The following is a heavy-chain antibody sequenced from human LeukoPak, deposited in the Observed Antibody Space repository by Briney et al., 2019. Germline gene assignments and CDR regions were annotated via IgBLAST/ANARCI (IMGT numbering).Heavy chain of an antibody. CDR3: VRRPYSSTFRFDY. Sequence: GESLKISCKGSGYSFTSYWIGWVRQMPGKGLEWMGIIFPGDSDTRYSPSFQGQVTISADKSISTAYLQWSSLKASDTAMYYCVRRPYSSTFRFDYWGQGTLVTVSS. D-gene: IGHD6-13*01. CDR2: IFPGDSDT. J-gene: IGHJ4*02. CDR1: GYSFTSYW. V-gene: IGHV5-51*01.